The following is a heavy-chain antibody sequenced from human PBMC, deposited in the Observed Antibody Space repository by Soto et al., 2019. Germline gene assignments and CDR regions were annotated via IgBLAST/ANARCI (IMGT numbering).Heavy chain of an antibody. J-gene: IGHJ6*02. CDR3: ARRRYDFWSGYYIYYGMDV. Sequence: GESLKISCKGSGYSFTSYWISWVRQMPGKGLEWMGRIDPSDSYTNYSPSFQGHVTISADKSISTAYLQWSSLKASDTAMYYCARRRYDFWSGYYIYYGMDVWGQGTTVTV. CDR2: IDPSDSYT. CDR1: GYSFTSYW. V-gene: IGHV5-10-1*01. D-gene: IGHD3-3*01.